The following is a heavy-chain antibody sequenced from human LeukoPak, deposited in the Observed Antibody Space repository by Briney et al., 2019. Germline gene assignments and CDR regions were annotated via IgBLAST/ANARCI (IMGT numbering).Heavy chain of an antibody. D-gene: IGHD5-12*01. CDR2: IYWDDDK. J-gene: IGHJ4*02. V-gene: IGHV2-5*02. CDR3: AHRDIVATITYFDY. CDR1: GFSLTTSGVG. Sequence: ESGPALVKPTQTLTLTCTFSGFSLTTSGVGVGWIRQPPGKALEWLALIYWDDDKRYSPSLKSRLTITKDTSKNQVVLTMTNMDPVDTATYYCAHRDIVATITYFDYWGQGTLVTVSS.